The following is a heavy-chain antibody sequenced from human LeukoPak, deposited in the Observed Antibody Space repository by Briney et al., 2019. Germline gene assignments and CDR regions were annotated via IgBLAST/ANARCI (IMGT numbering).Heavy chain of an antibody. V-gene: IGHV3-23*01. Sequence: GGSLRLSCAASGFTFSSYAMSWVRQAPGKGLEWVSAISGSGGSTYYADSVKARFTISRDNSKNTLYLQMNNLRAEDTAIYYCAKDQLERRGYYFDYWGQGTLVTVST. CDR2: ISGSGGST. CDR1: GFTFSSYA. CDR3: AKDQLERRGYYFDY. D-gene: IGHD1-1*01. J-gene: IGHJ4*02.